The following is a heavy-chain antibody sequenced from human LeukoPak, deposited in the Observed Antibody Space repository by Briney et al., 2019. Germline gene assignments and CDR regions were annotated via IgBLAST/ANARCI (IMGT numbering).Heavy chain of an antibody. V-gene: IGHV4-59*10. CDR2: IYTSGST. J-gene: IGHJ4*02. D-gene: IGHD5-18*01. Sequence: SETLSLTCAVYGGSFSGHYWTWIRQPPGKGLEWIGRIYTSGSTNYNPSLKSRVTISVDTSKNQFSLKLSSVTAADTAVYYCARGIQLWLYYFDYWGQGTLVTVSS. CDR1: GGSFSGHY. CDR3: ARGIQLWLYYFDY.